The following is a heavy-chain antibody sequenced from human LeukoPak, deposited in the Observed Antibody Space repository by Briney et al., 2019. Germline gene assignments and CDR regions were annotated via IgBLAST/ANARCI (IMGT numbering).Heavy chain of an antibody. J-gene: IGHJ3*02. CDR1: GVSISSYY. CDR2: IYYSGST. V-gene: IGHV4-59*08. Sequence: KPSETLSLTCTVSGVSISSYYWSWIRQPPGKGLEWIGYIYYSGSTNYNPSLKSRVTISVDTSNNQFSLKLSSVTAADTTVYYCARRPPTAKYYYGSGSYRYAFDIWGQGTMVTVSS. D-gene: IGHD3-10*01. CDR3: ARRPPTAKYYYGSGSYRYAFDI.